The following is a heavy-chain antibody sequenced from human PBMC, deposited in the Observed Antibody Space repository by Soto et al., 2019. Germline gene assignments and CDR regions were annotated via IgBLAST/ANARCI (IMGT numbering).Heavy chain of an antibody. CDR2: IIPILGIA. Sequence: QVQLVQSGAEVKKPGSSVKVSCKASGGTFSSYTISWVRQAPGQGLEWMGRIIPILGIANYAQKFQGRVTITADKSTSPADMELSSLSSEDTAVYYCAGVGYDSSGYSNYFDYWGQGTLVTVSS. CDR3: AGVGYDSSGYSNYFDY. CDR1: GGTFSSYT. D-gene: IGHD3-22*01. J-gene: IGHJ4*02. V-gene: IGHV1-69*02.